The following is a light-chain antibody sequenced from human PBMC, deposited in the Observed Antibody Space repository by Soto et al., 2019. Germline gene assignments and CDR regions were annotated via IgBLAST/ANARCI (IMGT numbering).Light chain of an antibody. J-gene: IGKJ1*01. V-gene: IGKV2-28*01. Sequence: DIVMTQSPLSLPVTPGEPASISCRSSQSLLHSNGYNYLDWYLQKPGEAPKLLIYDASALPRGVPSRFSGSGSGTEFTLTISSLQPDDFATYYCQHYNSYSEAFGQGTKVDIK. CDR1: QSLLHSNGYNY. CDR3: QHYNSYSEA. CDR2: DAS.